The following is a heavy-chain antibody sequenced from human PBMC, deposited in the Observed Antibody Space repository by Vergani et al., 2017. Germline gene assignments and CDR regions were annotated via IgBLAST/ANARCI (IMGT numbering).Heavy chain of an antibody. CDR1: GYTFTSYA. CDR2: ISAYNGNT. CDR3: ARSANWELWFDP. D-gene: IGHD7-27*01. V-gene: IGHV1-3*01. J-gene: IGHJ5*02. Sequence: QVQLVQSGAEVKKPGASVKVSCKASGYTFTSYAMHWVRQAPGQRLEWMGWISAYNGNTNYAQKLQGRVTMTTDTSTSTAYMELRSLRSDDPAVYYCARSANWELWFDPWGQGTLVTVSS.